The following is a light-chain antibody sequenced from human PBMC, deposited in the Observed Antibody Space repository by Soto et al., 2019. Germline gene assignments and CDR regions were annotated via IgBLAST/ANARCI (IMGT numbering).Light chain of an antibody. V-gene: IGKV3-15*01. CDR2: GAS. J-gene: IGKJ1*01. CDR1: QSVNSN. Sequence: EIVMTQSPATLSVSPGERATLSCRASQSVNSNLVWYQQKPGQAPRLLIYGASTRSTGIPGRFSGSGYGTEFTLTIMRLQSEDFAIYYCQEYNNWLWTFGQGTKVEIK. CDR3: QEYNNWLWT.